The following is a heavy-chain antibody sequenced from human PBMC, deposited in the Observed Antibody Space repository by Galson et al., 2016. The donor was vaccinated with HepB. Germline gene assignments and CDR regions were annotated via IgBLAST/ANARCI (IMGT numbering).Heavy chain of an antibody. CDR1: GYTFTDYY. CDR2: VNPNSGAT. J-gene: IGHJ6*02. D-gene: IGHD1-26*01. CDR3: ATGGATTAPGHYYGMDV. Sequence: SVKVSCKASGYTFTDYYMHWVRQAPGQGLEWMGWVNPNSGATNYAPKFQGRVTMTRDTSISSVYMELRRLTSDDTAVYYCATGGATTAPGHYYGMDVWGQGSAVTVSS. V-gene: IGHV1-2*02.